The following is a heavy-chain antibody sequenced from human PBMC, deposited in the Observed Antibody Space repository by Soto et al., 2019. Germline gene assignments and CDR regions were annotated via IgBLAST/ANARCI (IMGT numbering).Heavy chain of an antibody. CDR2: FDPEDGET. V-gene: IGHV1-24*01. J-gene: IGHJ5*02. CDR1: GYTLTELP. CDR3: ATPPRGRYFDWDNWFDP. Sequence: ASVKVSCKVSGYTLTELPMHWVRQAPGKGLEWMGGFDPEDGETIYAQKFQGRVTMTEDTSTDTAYIELSSLRSEDTAVYYCATPPRGRYFDWDNWFDPWGQGTLVTVSS. D-gene: IGHD3-9*01.